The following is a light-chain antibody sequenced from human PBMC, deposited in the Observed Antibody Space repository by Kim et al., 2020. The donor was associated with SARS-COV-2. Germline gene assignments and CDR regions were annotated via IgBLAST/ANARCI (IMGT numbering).Light chain of an antibody. Sequence: VSPGERATLSCRASQSVSSNLAWYQQKPGQAPRLLIYGASTRATGIPARFSGSGSGTEFTLTISSLQSEDFAVYYCQQYNNWPQTFGPGTKVDIK. CDR3: QQYNNWPQT. CDR2: GAS. CDR1: QSVSSN. J-gene: IGKJ3*01. V-gene: IGKV3-15*01.